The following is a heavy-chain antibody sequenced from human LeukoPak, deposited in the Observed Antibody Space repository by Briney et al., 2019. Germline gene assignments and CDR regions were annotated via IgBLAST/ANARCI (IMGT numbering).Heavy chain of an antibody. Sequence: SETLSLTCNVSGGSISMGYYWSWIWQPAGKAPEWIGRFYVTGSTDYSPSLKSRVTISADTTKNQLSLRLTSVTAADTAVYYCAREPSTANWFDPWGQGTLVTVSS. J-gene: IGHJ5*02. D-gene: IGHD4-17*01. CDR3: AREPSTANWFDP. CDR1: GGSISMGYY. V-gene: IGHV4-61*02. CDR2: FYVTGST.